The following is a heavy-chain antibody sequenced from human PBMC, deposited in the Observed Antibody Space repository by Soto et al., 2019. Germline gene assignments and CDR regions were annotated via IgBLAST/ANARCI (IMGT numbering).Heavy chain of an antibody. CDR2: ISGSGDRT. CDR1: GFTFSSSA. Sequence: GGSLRLSCAGAGFTFSSSAMSWVRQAPGKGPEWVSGISGSGDRTYYSDSLKGRFTISRDNSKNTLYLQMNTLRAEDTAVYYCAKDHPRDDYKKVYFQHWRQGTLVTVSS. D-gene: IGHD4-4*01. CDR3: AKDHPRDDYKKVYFQH. J-gene: IGHJ1*01. V-gene: IGHV3-23*01.